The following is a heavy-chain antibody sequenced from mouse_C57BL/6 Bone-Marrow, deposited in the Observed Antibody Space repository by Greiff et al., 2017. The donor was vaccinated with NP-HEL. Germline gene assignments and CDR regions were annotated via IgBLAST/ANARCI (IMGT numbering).Heavy chain of an antibody. CDR1: GFNIKDDY. Sequence: EVQLQQPGAELVRPGASVKLSCTASGFNIKDDYMHWVKQRPEQGLEWIGWIDPENGDTEYASKFQGKATITADTSSNTAYLQLSSLTSEDTAVYYCTSGSSPFAYWGQGTLVTVSA. D-gene: IGHD1-1*01. J-gene: IGHJ3*01. V-gene: IGHV14-4*01. CDR2: IDPENGDT. CDR3: TSGSSPFAY.